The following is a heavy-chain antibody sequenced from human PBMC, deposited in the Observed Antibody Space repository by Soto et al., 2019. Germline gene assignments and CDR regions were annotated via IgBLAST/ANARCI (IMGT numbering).Heavy chain of an antibody. CDR2: INGGTGQT. Sequence: ASVKVSCKASGYTFSTYAIHWVRQAPGQSLEWMGWINGGTGQTRYSQRFQDRVTITRDTSASTAYMEVSSLRPEDTTVYYCARGKGMEENYYYYGMDIWGQGTTVTVSS. J-gene: IGHJ6*02. D-gene: IGHD1-1*01. CDR1: GYTFSTYA. CDR3: ARGKGMEENYYYYGMDI. V-gene: IGHV1-3*01.